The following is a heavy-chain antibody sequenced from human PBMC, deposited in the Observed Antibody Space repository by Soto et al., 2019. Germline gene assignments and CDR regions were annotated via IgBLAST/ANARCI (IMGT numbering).Heavy chain of an antibody. D-gene: IGHD6-6*01. CDR2: IYSGGST. CDR1: GFTVSSNY. Sequence: GGSLRLSCAAPGFTVSSNYMSWVRQAPGKGLEWVSVIYSGGSTYYADSVKGRFTISRDNSKNTLYLQMNSLRAEDTAVYYCARDGLPQLGYYYYYYGMDVWGQGTTVTVSS. V-gene: IGHV3-53*01. CDR3: ARDGLPQLGYYYYYYGMDV. J-gene: IGHJ6*02.